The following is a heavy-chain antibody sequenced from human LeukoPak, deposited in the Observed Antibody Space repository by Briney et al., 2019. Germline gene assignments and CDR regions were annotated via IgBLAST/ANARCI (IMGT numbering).Heavy chain of an antibody. D-gene: IGHD5-18*01. CDR2: IYPGDSDT. CDR3: ARPHSYGYSGPFDY. V-gene: IGHV5-51*01. CDR1: GSSFTSYG. J-gene: IGHJ4*02. Sequence: GESLQISGKGSGSSFTSYGIGWVRPLPGKGLEWMGIIYPGDSDTRYSPSFQGQVTISADKSISTAYLQWSSLKASDTAMYYCARPHSYGYSGPFDYWGQGTLVTVSS.